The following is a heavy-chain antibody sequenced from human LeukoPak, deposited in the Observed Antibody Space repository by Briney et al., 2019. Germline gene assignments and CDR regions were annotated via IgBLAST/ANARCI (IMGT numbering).Heavy chain of an antibody. CDR2: ISATGYTI. Sequence: GGSLRLSCAASGFTFSTHSMAWVRQALGKGLEWVSYISATGYTIYYADSVRGRYTISRDNAVNSLYLQMNSLRDEDTAVYYCARGSPRVDIFDSWGQGTLVTVSS. J-gene: IGHJ4*02. CDR1: GFTFSTHS. V-gene: IGHV3-48*02. D-gene: IGHD5-12*01. CDR3: ARGSPRVDIFDS.